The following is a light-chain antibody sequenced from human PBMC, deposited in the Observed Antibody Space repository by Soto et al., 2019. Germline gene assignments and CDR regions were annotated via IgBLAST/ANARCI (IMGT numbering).Light chain of an antibody. J-gene: IGKJ1*01. V-gene: IGKV1-5*01. CDR1: PSISSW. CDR3: QQYNSYSGT. CDR2: DAS. Sequence: DIQMTQSPSTLSASVGDRVTITCRASPSISSWLAWYQQKPGKAPKLLIYDASSLESGVPSRVSGSGSGTEFTLTISSLQPDDFATYYCQQYNSYSGTFGQGTKVEIK.